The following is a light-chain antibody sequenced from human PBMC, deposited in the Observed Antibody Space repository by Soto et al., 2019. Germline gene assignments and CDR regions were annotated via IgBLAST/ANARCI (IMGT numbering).Light chain of an antibody. V-gene: IGKV1-39*01. CDR3: QQSYSGPLT. J-gene: IGKJ4*01. CDR1: QSISSY. CDR2: AAS. Sequence: DIQMTQSPSSLSASVGDRVTITCRASQSISSYLNWYQQQPGKAPKVLIYAASSLQSGVPSRFSGIGSGTDFTLSISSLQPEDFATYYCQQSYSGPLTFGGGTKVEIK.